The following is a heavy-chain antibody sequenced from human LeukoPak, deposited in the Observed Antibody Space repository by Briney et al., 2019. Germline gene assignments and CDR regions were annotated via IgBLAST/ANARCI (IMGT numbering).Heavy chain of an antibody. Sequence: PSETLSLTCTVSGGSISSYYWSWIRQPAGKGLEWIGRIYSSGTTDYNPSLKSRLTMSVATSKNQFSLKLSSVTAADTAVYYCARDNGPLQRELLTFDIWGQGTMVSVFS. J-gene: IGHJ3*02. D-gene: IGHD1-26*01. V-gene: IGHV4-4*07. CDR1: GGSISSYY. CDR3: ARDNGPLQRELLTFDI. CDR2: IYSSGTT.